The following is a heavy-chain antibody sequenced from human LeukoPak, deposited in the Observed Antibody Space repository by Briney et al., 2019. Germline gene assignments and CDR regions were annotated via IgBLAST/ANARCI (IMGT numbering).Heavy chain of an antibody. V-gene: IGHV2-5*01. CDR1: GFSLSTSGVG. CDR3: AHAEGSYYDFWSGLDHFDY. J-gene: IGHJ4*02. CDR2: IYWHDDK. Sequence: SGPTLVNPTQTLTLTCTFSGFSLSTSGVGVGWIRQPPGKALEWLALIYWHDDKRYSPSLKSRLTITKDTSKNQVVLTMTNMDPVDTATYYCAHAEGSYYDFWSGLDHFDYWGQGTLVTASS. D-gene: IGHD3-3*01.